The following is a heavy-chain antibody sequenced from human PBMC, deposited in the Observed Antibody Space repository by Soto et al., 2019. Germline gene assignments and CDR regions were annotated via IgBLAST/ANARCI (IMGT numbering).Heavy chain of an antibody. D-gene: IGHD3-10*01. CDR3: AKAMSGYYFDY. CDR1: GFTFSGYA. Sequence: LRLSCAASGFTFSGYAMHWVRQAPGKGLEWVAVIAYDGSKDYYADSVQGRFTVSRDNSKNTLSLQMNSLRPEDTAVYYCAKAMSGYYFDYWGQGALVTVSS. J-gene: IGHJ4*02. V-gene: IGHV3-30-3*01. CDR2: IAYDGSKD.